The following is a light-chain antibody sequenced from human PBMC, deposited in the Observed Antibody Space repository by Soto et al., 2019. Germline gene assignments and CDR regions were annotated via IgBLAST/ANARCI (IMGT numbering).Light chain of an antibody. V-gene: IGKV3-15*01. CDR3: QQYNNWPWT. Sequence: EIVLTQPPATLSVSTGERATLSCRASQSCSSNVGWYQQKPGQAPRLLIYGASTRATGIPARFSGSGSGTDFTLTISSLQSEDFAVYYCQQYNNWPWTFGQGTKVDIK. CDR1: QSCSSN. J-gene: IGKJ1*01. CDR2: GAS.